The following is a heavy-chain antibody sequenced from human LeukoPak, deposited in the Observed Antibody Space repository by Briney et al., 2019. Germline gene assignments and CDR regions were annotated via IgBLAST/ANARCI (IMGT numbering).Heavy chain of an antibody. CDR2: IYWDDDK. CDR3: ARLFYYDSSGYLGLNWFDP. D-gene: IGHD3-22*01. J-gene: IGHJ5*02. Sequence: SGPTLVNPTQTLTLTCTFSGFSLSTSGVGVGWIRQPPRKALEWLALIYWDDDKRYSPSLKSRLTITKDTSKNQVVLTMTNMDPVDTATYYCARLFYYDSSGYLGLNWFDPWGQGTLVTVSS. V-gene: IGHV2-5*02. CDR1: GFSLSTSGVG.